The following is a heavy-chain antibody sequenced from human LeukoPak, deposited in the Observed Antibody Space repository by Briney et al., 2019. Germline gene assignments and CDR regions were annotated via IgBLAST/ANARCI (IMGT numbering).Heavy chain of an antibody. J-gene: IGHJ4*02. CDR3: AKVRSIAAAFDY. V-gene: IGHV3-30*02. CDR1: GFTFSTYN. D-gene: IGHD6-13*01. CDR2: IRYDGSNK. Sequence: PGGSLRLSCAASGFTFSTYNMNWLRQAPGKGLEWVAFIRYDGSNKYYADSVKGRFTISRDNSKNTLYLQMNSLRAEDTAVYYCAKVRSIAAAFDYWGQGTLVTVSS.